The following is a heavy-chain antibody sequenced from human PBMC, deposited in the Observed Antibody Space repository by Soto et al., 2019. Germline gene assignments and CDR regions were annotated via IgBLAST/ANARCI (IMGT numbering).Heavy chain of an antibody. Sequence: GGSLRLACAVSGFSFSSYSLNWVRQAPGKGLEWVSSISSSSTYIYYADSVKGRFSISRDNAKNSLYLQMNSLRAEDTALYYCARTIYCSGSTCYNNWFDPWGQGTLVTVSS. J-gene: IGHJ5*02. CDR3: ARTIYCSGSTCYNNWFDP. V-gene: IGHV3-21*01. CDR2: ISSSSTYI. CDR1: GFSFSSYS. D-gene: IGHD2-15*01.